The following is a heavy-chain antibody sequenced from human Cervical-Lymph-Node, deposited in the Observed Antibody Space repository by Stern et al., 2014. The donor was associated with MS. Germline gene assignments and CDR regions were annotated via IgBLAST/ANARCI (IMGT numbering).Heavy chain of an antibody. V-gene: IGHV3-74*02. CDR1: GFTFSSYW. J-gene: IGHJ6*02. Sequence: EVQLVESGGGLVQPGGSLRLSCAASGFTFSSYWMHWVRQAPGKGLEWVSRINRDGSSTSYADSVKGRFTISRDNAKNTLYLQMNSLRAEDTAVYYCARVYGAGSSSPTMVHYGMDVWGQGTTVTVSS. D-gene: IGHD6-6*01. CDR2: INRDGSST. CDR3: ARVYGAGSSSPTMVHYGMDV.